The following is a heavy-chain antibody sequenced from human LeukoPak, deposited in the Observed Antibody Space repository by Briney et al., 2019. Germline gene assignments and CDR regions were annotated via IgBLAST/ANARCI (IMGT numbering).Heavy chain of an antibody. D-gene: IGHD5-18*01. CDR1: GGSFSGYY. CDR3: ARLVDTAMVVPYYYYGMDV. Sequence: PSETLSLTCAVYGGSFSGYYWSWIRQPPGKGLEWIGEINHSGSTNYNPSLKSRVTISVDTSKNQFSLKLGSVTAADTAVYYCARLVDTAMVVPYYYYGMDVWGQGTTVTVSS. J-gene: IGHJ6*02. V-gene: IGHV4-34*01. CDR2: INHSGST.